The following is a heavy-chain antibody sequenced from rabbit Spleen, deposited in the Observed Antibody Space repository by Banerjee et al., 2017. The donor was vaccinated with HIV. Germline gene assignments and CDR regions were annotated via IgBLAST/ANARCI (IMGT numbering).Heavy chain of an antibody. Sequence: QEQLEESGGGLVKPEGSLTLTCKASGVSFSSSYYMCWVRQAPGKGPEWIACIFAGSSGNTYYASWAKGRFTISKTSSTTVTLQMTSLTAADTATYFCARNYVNTFDPWGPGTLVTVS. CDR2: IFAGSSGNT. CDR3: ARNYVNTFDP. D-gene: IGHD1-1*01. J-gene: IGHJ2*01. CDR1: GVSFSSSYY. V-gene: IGHV1S45*01.